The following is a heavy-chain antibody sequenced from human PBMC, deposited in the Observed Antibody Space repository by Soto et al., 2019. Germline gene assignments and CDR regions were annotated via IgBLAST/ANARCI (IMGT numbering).Heavy chain of an antibody. J-gene: IGHJ6*02. V-gene: IGHV4-31*03. CDR2: IYYSGST. CDR3: ACYYYGSGSYTVSLDV. D-gene: IGHD3-10*01. Sequence: QVQLQESGPGLVKPSQTLSLTCTVSGGSISSGGYYWSWIRQHPGKGLEWIGYIYYSGSTYYNPSLKSRVTISVDTSKNQFSLKLSSVTAADTAVYYCACYYYGSGSYTVSLDVWGQGTTVTVSS. CDR1: GGSISSGGYY.